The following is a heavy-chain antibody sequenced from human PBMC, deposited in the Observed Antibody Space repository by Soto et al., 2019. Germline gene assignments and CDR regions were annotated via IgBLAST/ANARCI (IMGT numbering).Heavy chain of an antibody. J-gene: IGHJ4*02. CDR3: ARVTDSNFLY. CDR1: GGTFSSYA. Sequence: SVKVSFKASGGTFSSYAISWVRQAPGQGLQWMGGIIPIFGTTNYAQKFQGRVTITADESTSTVYMELSSLRSEDTAVYYCARVTDSNFLYWGKGALVTVSS. D-gene: IGHD4-4*01. V-gene: IGHV1-69*13. CDR2: IIPIFGTT.